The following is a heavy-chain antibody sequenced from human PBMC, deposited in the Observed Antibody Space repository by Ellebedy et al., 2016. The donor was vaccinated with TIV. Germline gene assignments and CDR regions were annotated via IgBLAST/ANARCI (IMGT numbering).Heavy chain of an antibody. J-gene: IGHJ4*02. D-gene: IGHD3-22*01. CDR2: ISSSSSYI. V-gene: IGHV3-21*01. CDR3: ARDPYPYSGYTPSLVY. Sequence: GGSLRLXCAASGFTFSSYSMNWVRQAPGKGLEWVSSISSSSSYIYYADSVKGRFTISRDNAKNSLYLQMNSLRAEDTAVYYCARDPYPYSGYTPSLVYWGQGTLVTVSS. CDR1: GFTFSSYS.